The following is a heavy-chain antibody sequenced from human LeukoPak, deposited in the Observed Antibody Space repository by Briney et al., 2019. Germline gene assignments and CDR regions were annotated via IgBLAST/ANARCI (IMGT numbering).Heavy chain of an antibody. D-gene: IGHD1-26*01. CDR2: INTNTGNP. CDR3: ARGDWHHSGSYSYYYYIDV. J-gene: IGHJ6*03. Sequence: RASVKVSCKASGYTFTSYGISWVRQAPGQGLEWMGWINTNTGNPTYAQGFTGRFVFSLDTSVSTAYLQISSLVPDDTAVYFCARGDWHHSGSYSYYYYIDVWGKGTTVTVSS. V-gene: IGHV7-4-1*02. CDR1: GYTFTSYG.